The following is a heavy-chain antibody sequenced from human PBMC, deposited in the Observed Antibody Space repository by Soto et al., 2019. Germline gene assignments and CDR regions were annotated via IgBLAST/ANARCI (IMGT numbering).Heavy chain of an antibody. CDR3: AKEEYSSSWYYYSYGMDV. CDR2: ISYDGSNK. Sequence: GGSLRLSCAASGFTFSSYGMHWVRQAPGKGLEWVAVISYDGSNKYYADSVKGRFTISRDNSKNTLYLQMNSLRAEDTAVYYCAKEEYSSSWYYYSYGMDVWGQGTTVTVSS. D-gene: IGHD6-13*01. V-gene: IGHV3-30*18. CDR1: GFTFSSYG. J-gene: IGHJ6*02.